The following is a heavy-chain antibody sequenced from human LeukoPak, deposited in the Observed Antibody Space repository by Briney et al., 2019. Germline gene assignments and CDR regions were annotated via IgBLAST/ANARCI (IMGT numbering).Heavy chain of an antibody. CDR3: ARAGIAAAGTRRAYFDY. V-gene: IGHV1-69*13. CDR2: IIPIFGTA. J-gene: IGHJ4*02. Sequence: SVKVSCKASGGTFSSYAISWVRQAPGQGLEWMGGIIPIFGTANYAQKFQGRVTITADESTSTAYMELSSLRSEDTAVYYCARAGIAAAGTRRAYFDYWGQGTLVTLSS. D-gene: IGHD6-13*01. CDR1: GGTFSSYA.